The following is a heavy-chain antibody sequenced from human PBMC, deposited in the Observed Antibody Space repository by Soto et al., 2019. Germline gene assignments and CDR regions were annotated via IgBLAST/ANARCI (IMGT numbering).Heavy chain of an antibody. CDR1: GFTFSSYG. Sequence: PGGSLRLSCAASGFTFSSYGMHWVRQAPGKGLEWVAVISYDGSNKYYGDSVKDRFTISRDNSKNTLYLHMNSLRPEDTAVYFCAKGPPLLMVYPVLDSWGQGTLVTV. CDR2: ISYDGSNK. CDR3: AKGPPLLMVYPVLDS. J-gene: IGHJ4*02. V-gene: IGHV3-30*18. D-gene: IGHD2-8*01.